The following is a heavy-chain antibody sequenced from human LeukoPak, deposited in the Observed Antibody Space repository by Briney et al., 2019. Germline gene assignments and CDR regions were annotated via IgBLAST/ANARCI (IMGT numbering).Heavy chain of an antibody. CDR1: GFTFSSYW. CDR3: ARTIVGAAFDY. Sequence: PGGSLRLSCAASGFTFSSYWMHWVRQAPGKGLVWVSRIDGDGSSTSYADSVKGRFTISRDNAKNTLYLQMNSLGAEDTAVYYCARTIVGAAFDYWGQGTLVTVSS. V-gene: IGHV3-74*01. J-gene: IGHJ4*02. D-gene: IGHD1-26*01. CDR2: IDGDGSST.